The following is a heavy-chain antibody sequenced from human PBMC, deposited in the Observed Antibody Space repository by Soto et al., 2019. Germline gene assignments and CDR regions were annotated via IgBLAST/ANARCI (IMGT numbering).Heavy chain of an antibody. CDR3: AKYGSSGWYAADYFDY. J-gene: IGHJ4*02. D-gene: IGHD6-19*01. V-gene: IGHV3-23*01. CDR1: GFTFSTYA. Sequence: GGSLRLSCAASGFTFSTYAMSWVRHAPGKGLEWVSGISGSGGSTYYADSVKGRFTISRDNSKNTQVLYLQMNSLRAEDTAVYHCAKYGSSGWYAADYFDYWGQGTLVTVSS. CDR2: ISGSGGST.